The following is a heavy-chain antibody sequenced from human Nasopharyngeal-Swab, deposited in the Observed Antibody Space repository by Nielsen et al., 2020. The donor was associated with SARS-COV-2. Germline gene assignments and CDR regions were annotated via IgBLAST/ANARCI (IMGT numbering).Heavy chain of an antibody. J-gene: IGHJ6*02. Sequence: SVKVSCKASGGTSSNYAISWVRQAPGQGLEWMGGIIPIFGRPNYAQKFQGRVTMTEDTSTDTAYMELSSLRSEDTAVYYCRVVPAAMWYYYYGMDVWGQGTTVTVSS. CDR2: IIPIFGRP. CDR1: GGTSSNYA. D-gene: IGHD2-2*01. V-gene: IGHV1-69*06. CDR3: RVVPAAMWYYYYGMDV.